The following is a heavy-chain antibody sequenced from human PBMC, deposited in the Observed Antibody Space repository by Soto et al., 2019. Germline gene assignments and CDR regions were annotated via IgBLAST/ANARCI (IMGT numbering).Heavy chain of an antibody. V-gene: IGHV4-61*08. Sequence: NPSLTCTVSGGSVSGGEYYWSWIRQPPGKGLEWIGYIYYSGNTNYNPSLKSRVIISVDTSKNLFSLKLTSVTAADTAVYYCARIPVDTSMIYWLDPWGQGTLVTVSS. D-gene: IGHD5-18*01. J-gene: IGHJ5*02. CDR1: GGSVSGGEYY. CDR2: IYYSGNT. CDR3: ARIPVDTSMIYWLDP.